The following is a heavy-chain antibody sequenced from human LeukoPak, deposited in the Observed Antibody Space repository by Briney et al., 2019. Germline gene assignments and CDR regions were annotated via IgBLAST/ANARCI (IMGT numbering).Heavy chain of an antibody. CDR2: INPNSGGT. J-gene: IGHJ4*02. D-gene: IGHD6-13*01. CDR3: ARFGSIAAGLDY. Sequence: ASVKVSCKASGYTFTGYYMHWARQAPGQGLEWMGWINPNSGGTNYAQKFQGRVTMTRDTSISTAYMELSRLRSDDTAVYYCARFGSIAAGLDYWGQGTLVTVSS. CDR1: GYTFTGYY. V-gene: IGHV1-2*02.